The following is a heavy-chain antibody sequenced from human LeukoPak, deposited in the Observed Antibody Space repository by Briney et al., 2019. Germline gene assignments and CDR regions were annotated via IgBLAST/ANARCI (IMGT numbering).Heavy chain of an antibody. CDR3: ARDGDTSGYTD. V-gene: IGHV3-7*01. D-gene: IGHD3-22*01. CDR2: IKQYGSEK. Sequence: PGGSLRLSCEASGFTLSLYWMSWVRQAPGKGLEWVANIKQYGSEKYYVDSVKGRFTISRDNAKNSLYLQMNSLRADDTAVYYCARDGDTSGYTDWGQGTLVTVSS. CDR1: GFTLSLYW. J-gene: IGHJ4*02.